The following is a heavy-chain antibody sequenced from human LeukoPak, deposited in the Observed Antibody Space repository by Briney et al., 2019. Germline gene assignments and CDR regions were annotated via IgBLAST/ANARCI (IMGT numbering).Heavy chain of an antibody. CDR1: GFTFSSYS. Sequence: GGSLRLSCAASGFTFSSYSMNWVRQAPGKGLEWVSSISSSSSYIYYADSVKGRFTISRDNAKNSLYLQMNSLRAEDTAVYYCATAYGSGSYYSGPFDYRGQGTLVTVSS. CDR2: ISSSSSYI. CDR3: ATAYGSGSYYSGPFDY. V-gene: IGHV3-21*01. D-gene: IGHD3-10*01. J-gene: IGHJ4*02.